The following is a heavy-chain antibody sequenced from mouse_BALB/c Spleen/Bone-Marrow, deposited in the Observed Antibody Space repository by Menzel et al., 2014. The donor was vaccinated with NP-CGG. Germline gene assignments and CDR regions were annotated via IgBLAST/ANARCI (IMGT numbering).Heavy chain of an antibody. Sequence: QVQLQQSGAELMKPGASVKISCKATGYTFSSYWIEWVKQRPGHGLEWIGEILPGSGSTNYYEKFKGKATFTVDTSSNTAYMQLSSLTSEDSAVYYCARGIDYYAMDYWGQGTSVTVSS. V-gene: IGHV1-9*01. CDR2: ILPGSGST. J-gene: IGHJ4*01. CDR3: ARGIDYYAMDY. CDR1: GYTFSSYW.